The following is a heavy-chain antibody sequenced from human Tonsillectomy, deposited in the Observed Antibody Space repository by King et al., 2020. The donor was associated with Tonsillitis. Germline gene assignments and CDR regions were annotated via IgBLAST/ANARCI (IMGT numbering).Heavy chain of an antibody. J-gene: IGHJ4*02. CDR2: ISFDGSDK. CDR1: GFTFSSYP. CDR3: ARDLFNPSYDSRCFCDS. V-gene: IGHV3-30*04. D-gene: IGHD3-22*01. Sequence: VQLVESGGGVVQPGRSLRISGAASGFTFSSYPMHWVRQAPGKGLEWVAVISFDGSDKYYVDSVKGRFTISRDNSKSTLYLQMNSLRAEDTALYYCARDLFNPSYDSRCFCDSWGQGTLLTVSS.